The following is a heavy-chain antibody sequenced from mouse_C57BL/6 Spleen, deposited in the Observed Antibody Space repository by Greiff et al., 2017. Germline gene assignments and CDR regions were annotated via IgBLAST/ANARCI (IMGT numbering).Heavy chain of an antibody. Sequence: QVQLQQPGAELVMPGASVKLSCKASGYTFTSYWMHWVKQRPGQGLEWIGEIDPSDSYTNYNQKFKGKSTLTVDKSSSTAYMQLSSLTSDDSAVYYCASGDGSGFRFAMGCWGTGTTVTVSS. CDR3: ASGDGSGFRFAMGC. V-gene: IGHV1-69*01. CDR1: GYTFTSYW. CDR2: IDPSDSYT. D-gene: IGHD3-2*02. J-gene: IGHJ1*03.